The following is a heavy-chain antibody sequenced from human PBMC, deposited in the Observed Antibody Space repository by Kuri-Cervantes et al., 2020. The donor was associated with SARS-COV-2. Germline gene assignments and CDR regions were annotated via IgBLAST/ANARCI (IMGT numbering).Heavy chain of an antibody. CDR1: GFTFRDYY. J-gene: IGHJ6*02. CDR3: AKDMGTIFGVVIGSGYGMDV. V-gene: IGHV3-11*01. D-gene: IGHD3-3*01. Sequence: GGSLRLSCVASGFTFRDYYMSWIRQAPGKGLEWISYISSSDSTTYYADSVKGRFTISRDNAKNSLYLQMNSLRAEDTALYYCAKDMGTIFGVVIGSGYGMDVWGQVTTVTVSS. CDR2: ISSSDSTT.